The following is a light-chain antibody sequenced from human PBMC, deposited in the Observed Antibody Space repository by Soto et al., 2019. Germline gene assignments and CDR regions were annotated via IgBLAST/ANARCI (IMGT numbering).Light chain of an antibody. CDR3: TSYAGSYADVV. CDR1: SSDFGGTNY. Sequence: QSVLTQPPSASGSPGQSVTISCTGASSDFGGTNYVSWYQQHPGKAPKLMIFEVTKRPSGVPDRFSGSKSGNTASLTVSGLQAEVEADYYCTSYAGSYADVVFGGGTKLTVL. CDR2: EVT. J-gene: IGLJ2*01. V-gene: IGLV2-8*01.